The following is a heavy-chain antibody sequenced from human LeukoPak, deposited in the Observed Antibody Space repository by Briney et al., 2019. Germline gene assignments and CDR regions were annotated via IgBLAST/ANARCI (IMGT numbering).Heavy chain of an antibody. J-gene: IGHJ3*02. V-gene: IGHV3-21*01. Sequence: GGSLRLSCAASEFTFSSYSMNWVRQAPGKGLEWVSSISSSSSYIYYADSVKGRFTISRDNAKNSLYLQMNSLRAEDTAVYYCAREILWFGNGGHAFDIWGQGTMVTVSS. CDR2: ISSSSSYI. CDR1: EFTFSSYS. CDR3: AREILWFGNGGHAFDI. D-gene: IGHD3-10*01.